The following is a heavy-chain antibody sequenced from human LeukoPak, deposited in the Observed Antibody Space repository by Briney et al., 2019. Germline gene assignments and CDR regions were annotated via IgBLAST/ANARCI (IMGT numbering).Heavy chain of an antibody. Sequence: SETLSLTCAAYGGSFSGYYWSWIRQPPGKGLEWIGEINHSGSTNYNPSLKSRLTISIDTSKNQFALRLSSVTAADTAVYYCARGLPIISMLRGVKPSVMSDSWGQGTLVTVSS. CDR1: GGSFSGYY. CDR3: ARGLPIISMLRGVKPSVMSDS. J-gene: IGHJ5*01. CDR2: INHSGST. V-gene: IGHV4-34*01. D-gene: IGHD3-10*01.